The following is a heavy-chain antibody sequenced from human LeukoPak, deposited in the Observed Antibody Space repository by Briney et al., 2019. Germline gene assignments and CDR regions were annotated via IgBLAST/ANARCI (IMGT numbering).Heavy chain of an antibody. CDR1: GYTFTSYY. V-gene: IGHV1-2*02. Sequence: ASVKVSCKASGYTFTSYYMQWVRQAPGQGLEWMGWINPNSGGTNYVQKLQGRVTMTRDTSITTAYMELSRLTSDDTAVYNCARDGRYSTSSGYVDYWGQGTLVTVSS. J-gene: IGHJ4*02. D-gene: IGHD6-6*01. CDR2: INPNSGGT. CDR3: ARDGRYSTSSGYVDY.